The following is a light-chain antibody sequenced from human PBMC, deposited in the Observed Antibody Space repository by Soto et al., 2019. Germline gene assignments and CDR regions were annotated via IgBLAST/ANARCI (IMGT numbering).Light chain of an antibody. CDR1: QTISSW. J-gene: IGKJ1*01. CDR2: KPS. CDR3: QHYNSYSEA. V-gene: IGKV1-5*03. Sequence: DIQMTQSPSTLSGSVGDRVTITCRASQTISSWLAWYQQKTGKATKLLIYKPSTLKSGVPSRFSGRGSGTEFTLTIRSLQTDDFATYYCQHYNSYSEAFGQGNKVDI.